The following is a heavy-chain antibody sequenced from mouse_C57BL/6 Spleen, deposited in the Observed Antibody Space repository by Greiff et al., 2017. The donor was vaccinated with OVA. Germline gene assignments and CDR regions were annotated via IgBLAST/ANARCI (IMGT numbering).Heavy chain of an antibody. D-gene: IGHD2-3*01. CDR2: INPGSGGT. J-gene: IGHJ1*03. CDR3: AREDGYHWYFDV. CDR1: GYAFTNYL. V-gene: IGHV1-54*01. Sequence: QVQLQQSGAELVRPGTSVKVSCKASGYAFTNYLIEWVKQRPGQGLEWIGVINPGSGGTNYNEKFKGKATLTADKSSSTAYMQLSSLTSEDSAVYFCAREDGYHWYFDVWGTGTTVTVSS.